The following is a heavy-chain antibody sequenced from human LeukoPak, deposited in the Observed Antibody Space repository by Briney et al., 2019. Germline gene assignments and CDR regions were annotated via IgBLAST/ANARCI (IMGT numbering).Heavy chain of an antibody. J-gene: IGHJ6*03. CDR3: MRWSHDSGYYYMDV. CDR1: EFAFSSYW. Sequence: GGSLRLSCAASEFAFSSYWMSWVRQAPGKGLEWVANIKQDGSEKYYVDSVKGRFTISRDNAKNSLYLQMNSLRAEDTAVYYCMRWSHDSGYYYMDVWGKGTTATVSS. CDR2: IKQDGSEK. V-gene: IGHV3-7*01. D-gene: IGHD3-3*01.